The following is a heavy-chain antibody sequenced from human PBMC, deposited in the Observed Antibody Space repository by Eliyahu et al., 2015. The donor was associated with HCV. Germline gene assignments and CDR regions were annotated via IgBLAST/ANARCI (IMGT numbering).Heavy chain of an antibody. D-gene: IGHD3-16*01. Sequence: QVQLQQWGAGLLKPSETLSLTXAVXGGSFSXYYWSWIRQPPGKGLEWIGEINHSGSTNYTPSLKGRVTISVDTSKNQFSLKLSSVTAADTAVYYCALLGRSWGPDYWGQGTLVTVSS. V-gene: IGHV4-34*01. CDR1: GGSFSXYY. CDR2: INHSGST. J-gene: IGHJ4*02. CDR3: ALLGRSWGPDY.